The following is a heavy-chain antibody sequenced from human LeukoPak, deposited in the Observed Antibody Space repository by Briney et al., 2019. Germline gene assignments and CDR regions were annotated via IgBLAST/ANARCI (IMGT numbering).Heavy chain of an antibody. CDR2: MNPNSGNT. J-gene: IGHJ6*02. CDR1: GYTFTSYD. V-gene: IGHV1-8*01. Sequence: ASVKVSCKASGYTFTSYDINWVRQATGQGLEWMAWMNPNSGNTGYAQKFQGRVTMTRNTSISTAYMELSSLRSEDTAVYYCARLKSLWFGELYWGTYYYYGMDVWGQGTTVTVSS. CDR3: ARLKSLWFGELYWGTYYYYGMDV. D-gene: IGHD3-10*01.